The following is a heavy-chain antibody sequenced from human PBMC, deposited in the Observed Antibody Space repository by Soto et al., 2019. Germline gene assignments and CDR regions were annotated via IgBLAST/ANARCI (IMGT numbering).Heavy chain of an antibody. CDR3: ARDRVSMDV. D-gene: IGHD3-10*01. J-gene: IGHJ6*02. Sequence: ASVKVSCKASGYTFTRYYINWVRQAPGQGLEWMGIINPATGITNYAQNFEGRITMTRDTSTSTVYMELSSLRSDDTAVYYCARDRVSMDVCGHGTTVTVSS. CDR2: INPATGIT. CDR1: GYTFTRYY. V-gene: IGHV1-46*01.